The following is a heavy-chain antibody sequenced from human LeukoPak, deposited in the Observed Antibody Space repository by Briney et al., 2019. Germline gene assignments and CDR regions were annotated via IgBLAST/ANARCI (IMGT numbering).Heavy chain of an antibody. CDR1: GFTFSSYA. V-gene: IGHV3-30-3*01. Sequence: AGGSLRLSCAASGFTFSSYAMHWVRQTPGKWLEWVAVISYDGSNKYYADSVKGRFTISRDNSKNTLYLQMNSLRAEDTAVYYCARDQIVGATIDYWGQGTLVTVSS. CDR2: ISYDGSNK. D-gene: IGHD1-26*01. J-gene: IGHJ4*02. CDR3: ARDQIVGATIDY.